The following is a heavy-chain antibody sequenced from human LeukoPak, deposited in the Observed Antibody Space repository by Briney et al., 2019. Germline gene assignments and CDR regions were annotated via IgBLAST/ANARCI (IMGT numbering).Heavy chain of an antibody. CDR2: ISYDGSNK. Sequence: RGSLRLSCAASGFIFSSYGMHWVRQAPGKGLEWVAVISYDGSNKYYADSVKGRFTISRDNSKNTLYLQMNGLRAEDTAVYYCAKDHLGNRRAAINYYYGMDVWGKGTTVTVSS. J-gene: IGHJ6*04. D-gene: IGHD2-2*01. CDR3: AKDHLGNRRAAINYYYGMDV. V-gene: IGHV3-30*18. CDR1: GFIFSSYG.